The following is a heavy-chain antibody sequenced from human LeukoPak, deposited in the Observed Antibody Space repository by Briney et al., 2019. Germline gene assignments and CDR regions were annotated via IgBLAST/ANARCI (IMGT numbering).Heavy chain of an antibody. Sequence: SVKVSCKASGGTFSSYAISWVRQAPGQGLEWMGGIIPIFGTASYAQKFQGRVTITTDESTSTAYMELSSLRSKDTAVYYCARGPLFGVVRSYYYYMDVWGKGTTVTVSS. V-gene: IGHV1-69*05. J-gene: IGHJ6*03. D-gene: IGHD3-3*01. CDR3: ARGPLFGVVRSYYYYMDV. CDR2: IIPIFGTA. CDR1: GGTFSSYA.